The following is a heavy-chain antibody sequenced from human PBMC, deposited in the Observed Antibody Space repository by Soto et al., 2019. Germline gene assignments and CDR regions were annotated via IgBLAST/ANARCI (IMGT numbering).Heavy chain of an antibody. V-gene: IGHV4-61*01. D-gene: IGHD3-10*01. CDR2: IYYSGST. Sequence: SETLSLTCTVSGGSVSSGSYYWSWIRQPPGKGLEWIGYIYYSGSTNYNPSLKSRVTISVDTSKNQFSLKLSSVTAADTAVYYCARGAPRGFLDYWGQGTLVTVPS. CDR1: GGSVSSGSYY. J-gene: IGHJ4*02. CDR3: ARGAPRGFLDY.